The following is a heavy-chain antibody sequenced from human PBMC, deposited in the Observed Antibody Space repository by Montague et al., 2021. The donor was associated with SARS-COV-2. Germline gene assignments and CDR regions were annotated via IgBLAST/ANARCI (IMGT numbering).Heavy chain of an antibody. CDR1: GGSISSSSYY. J-gene: IGHJ4*02. V-gene: IGHV4-39*01. Sequence: SETLSLTCTVSGGSISSSSYYWGWIRQPPGKGLEWIGSIYYSGSTYYNPSLKSRVTISVDTSKNQFSLKLSSVTAADTAVYYCARHSRRWLQVIAPFFDYWGQGTLVTVSS. D-gene: IGHD5-24*01. CDR2: IYYSGST. CDR3: ARHSRRWLQVIAPFFDY.